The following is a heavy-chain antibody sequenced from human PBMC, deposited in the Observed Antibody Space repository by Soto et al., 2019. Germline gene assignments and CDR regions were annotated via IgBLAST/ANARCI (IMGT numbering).Heavy chain of an antibody. Sequence: QVQLVQSGAEVKKPGSSVIVSCRASGNTFSNSVFTWVRQVPGHGLEWVGRIIPILDIADYGQRFQGRATITADKATSTAFMELSSLRSDDTAVYFCATMRGMVGGSYLGIWGQGTLVTVPA. V-gene: IGHV1-69*04. J-gene: IGHJ4*02. CDR1: GNTFSNSV. CDR2: IIPILDIA. CDR3: ATMRGMVGGSYLGI. D-gene: IGHD1-26*01.